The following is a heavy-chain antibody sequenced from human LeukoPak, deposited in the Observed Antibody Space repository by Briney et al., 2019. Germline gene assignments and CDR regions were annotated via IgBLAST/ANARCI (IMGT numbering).Heavy chain of an antibody. Sequence: GGSLRLSCAASGFTFSSYAMSWVRQAPGKGLEWVSAISGSGGSTYYADSVRGRFTISRDNSKNTLYLQMNSLRAEDTAVYYCARSTPVTIYGMDVWGQGTTVTVSS. CDR2: ISGSGGST. J-gene: IGHJ6*02. D-gene: IGHD5-24*01. V-gene: IGHV3-23*01. CDR1: GFTFSSYA. CDR3: ARSTPVTIYGMDV.